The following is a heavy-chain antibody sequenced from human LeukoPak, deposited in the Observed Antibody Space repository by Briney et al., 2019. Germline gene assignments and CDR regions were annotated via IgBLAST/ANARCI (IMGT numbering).Heavy chain of an antibody. J-gene: IGHJ5*02. D-gene: IGHD6-19*01. V-gene: IGHV3-23*01. CDR1: GFTFSSYG. CDR2: ISGSGGST. CDR3: AKDPYSSGPYNWFDP. Sequence: GGSLRLSCAASGFTFSSYGMTWVRQAPGKGLEWVSVISGSGGSTYYADSVKGRFTISRDNSKNTLYLQMNRLGAEDTAVYYCAKDPYSSGPYNWFDPWGQGTLVTVSS.